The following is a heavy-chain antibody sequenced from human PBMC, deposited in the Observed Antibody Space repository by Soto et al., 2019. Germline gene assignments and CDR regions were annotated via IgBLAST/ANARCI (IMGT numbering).Heavy chain of an antibody. D-gene: IGHD3-22*01. CDR3: ARSSSSGYYYYY. Sequence: QVQLVQSGAEVKKPGSSVKVSCKASGGTFSSYTISWVRQAPGQGLEWMGRIIPILGIANYAQKFQGRVTINADKSTSTAYMELSSLRSEDTAVYYCARSSSSGYYYYYWGQGTLVTVSS. CDR1: GGTFSSYT. V-gene: IGHV1-69*02. CDR2: IIPILGIA. J-gene: IGHJ4*02.